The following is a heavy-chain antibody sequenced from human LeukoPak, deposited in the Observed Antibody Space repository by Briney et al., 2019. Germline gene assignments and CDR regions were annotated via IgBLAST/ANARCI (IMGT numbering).Heavy chain of an antibody. V-gene: IGHV4-38-2*02. D-gene: IGHD2-8*01. CDR3: AREYCTNGVCQTIDY. CDR1: GYSISSGYY. J-gene: IGHJ4*02. CDR2: IYHSGST. Sequence: SETLSLTGTVSGYSISSGYYWGWIRQPPGKGLEWIGIIYHSGSTYYNPSLKSRVTISVDTSKNQFSLKLSSVTAADTAVYYCAREYCTNGVCQTIDYWGQGTLVTVSS.